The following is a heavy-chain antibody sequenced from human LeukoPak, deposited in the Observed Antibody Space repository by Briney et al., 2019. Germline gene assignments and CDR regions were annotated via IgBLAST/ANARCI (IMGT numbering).Heavy chain of an antibody. CDR2: ISSGSSNI. Sequence: GGSLRLSCAASGFTFSSQSMKWVRQAPGKGLEWVSYISSGSSNIQYADSVKGRFTISRDNAKNSLYLEINSLRAEDTAVYYCARDKSGSAKDGGKGTLVTVSS. J-gene: IGHJ4*02. D-gene: IGHD5-12*01. CDR3: ARDKSGSAKD. V-gene: IGHV3-21*01. CDR1: GFTFSSQS.